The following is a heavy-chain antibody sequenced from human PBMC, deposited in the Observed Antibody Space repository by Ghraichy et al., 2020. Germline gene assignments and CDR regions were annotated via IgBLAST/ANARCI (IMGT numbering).Heavy chain of an antibody. V-gene: IGHV4-59*12. J-gene: IGHJ5*02. CDR2: IYYSGTT. CDR1: GGSINYYY. D-gene: IGHD5-18*01. CDR3: ARGGYSYGYKGKNWFDP. Sequence: SQTLSLTCTVSGGSINYYYWSWIRQPPGKGLEWIGYIYYSGTTNYNPSLKSRVTMSVDTSKNQFSLKLSSVTSADTAVYYCARGGYSYGYKGKNWFDPWGQGTLVTVSS.